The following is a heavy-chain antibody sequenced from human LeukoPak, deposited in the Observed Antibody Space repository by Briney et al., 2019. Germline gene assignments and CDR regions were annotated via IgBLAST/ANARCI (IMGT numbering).Heavy chain of an antibody. J-gene: IGHJ4*02. CDR3: ARSLYCGGDCYSYYFDY. CDR2: IYPGDSDT. Sequence: GESLKISCKGSGHSFTSYWIGWVRQMPGKGLEWMGIIYPGDSDTRYSPSFQGQVTISADKSISTAYLQWSSLKASDTAMYYCARSLYCGGDCYSYYFDYWGQGTLVTVSS. V-gene: IGHV5-51*01. CDR1: GHSFTSYW. D-gene: IGHD2-21*02.